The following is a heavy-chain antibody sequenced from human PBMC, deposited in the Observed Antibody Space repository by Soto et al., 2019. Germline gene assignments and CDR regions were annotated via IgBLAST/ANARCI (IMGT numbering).Heavy chain of an antibody. CDR2: ISGSGGST. CDR3: AKCSEALDKGGYCSGGSCTLGGYYYYYMDV. D-gene: IGHD2-15*01. J-gene: IGHJ6*03. CDR1: GFTFSSYA. Sequence: GGSLRLSCAASGFTFSSYAMSWVRQAPGKGLEWVSAISGSGGSTYYADSVKGRFTISRDNSKNTLYLQMNSLRAEDTAVYYCAKCSEALDKGGYCSGGSCTLGGYYYYYMDVWGKGTTVTVSS. V-gene: IGHV3-23*01.